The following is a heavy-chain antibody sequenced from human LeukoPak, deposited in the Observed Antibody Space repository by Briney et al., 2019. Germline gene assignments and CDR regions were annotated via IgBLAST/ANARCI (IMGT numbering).Heavy chain of an antibody. CDR2: ISGSGGST. CDR3: ATSDYGDYGGGY. CDR1: GFTFSSYA. Sequence: PGGSLRLSCAASGFTFSSYAMSWVRQAPGRGLEWVSAISGSGGSTYYADSVKGRFTISRDNSKNTLYLQMNSLRAEDTAVYYCATSDYGDYGGGYWGQGTLVTVSS. J-gene: IGHJ4*02. V-gene: IGHV3-23*01. D-gene: IGHD4-17*01.